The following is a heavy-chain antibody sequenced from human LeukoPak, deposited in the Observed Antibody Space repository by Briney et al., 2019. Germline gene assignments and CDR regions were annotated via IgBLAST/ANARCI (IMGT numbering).Heavy chain of an antibody. CDR2: ISSSSSTI. J-gene: IGHJ4*02. Sequence: GGSLRLSCAASGFTFSSYWMSWVRQAPGKGLEWVSYISSSSSTIYYADSVKGRFTISRDNAKNSLYLQMNGLRAEDTAVYYCARDGFPYGDYALDYWGQGTLVTVSS. V-gene: IGHV3-48*01. CDR1: GFTFSSYW. CDR3: ARDGFPYGDYALDY. D-gene: IGHD4-17*01.